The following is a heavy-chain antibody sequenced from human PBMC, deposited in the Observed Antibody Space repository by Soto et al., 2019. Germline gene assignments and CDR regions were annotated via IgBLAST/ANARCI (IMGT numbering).Heavy chain of an antibody. V-gene: IGHV3-23*01. CDR2: ISGSGGST. Sequence: EVQLLESGGGLVQPGGSLRLSCAASGFTFSSYAMSWVRQAPGKGLEWVSAISGSGGSTYYADSVKGRFTISRDNSKNARYLQINSRRAEDTAVYCCAEDLSTIAGLEDMDFWGQGTTVTVAS. CDR3: AEDLSTIAGLEDMDF. D-gene: IGHD6-13*01. J-gene: IGHJ6*02. CDR1: GFTFSSYA.